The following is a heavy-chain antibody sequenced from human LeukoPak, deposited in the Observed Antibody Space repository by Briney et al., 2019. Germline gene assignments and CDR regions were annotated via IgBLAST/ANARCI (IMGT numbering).Heavy chain of an antibody. CDR1: GTTFSSYA. D-gene: IGHD5-18*01. CDR3: VKDYEDTAMVTFSY. Sequence: GGSLRLSCSASGTTFSSYAMHWVRRAPGKGLEYVSAFSSNGGSTYYADSVKGRFTISRDNSKNTLYLQMSSLRAEDTAVYYCVKDYEDTAMVTFSYWGQGTLVTVSS. J-gene: IGHJ4*02. CDR2: FSSNGGST. V-gene: IGHV3-64D*06.